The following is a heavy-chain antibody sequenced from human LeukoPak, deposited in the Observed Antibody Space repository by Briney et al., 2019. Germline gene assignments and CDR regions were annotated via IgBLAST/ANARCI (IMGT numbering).Heavy chain of an antibody. CDR3: ARDGFDYGDYDDAFDI. Sequence: GGSLRLSCAASGFTFSSYSMNWVRQAPGKGLEWVSSISSSSSYIYYADSVKGRFTISRDNAKNSLYLQMNSLRAEDTAVYYCARDGFDYGDYDDAFDIWGQGTMVTVSS. J-gene: IGHJ3*02. D-gene: IGHD4-17*01. V-gene: IGHV3-21*01. CDR1: GFTFSSYS. CDR2: ISSSSSYI.